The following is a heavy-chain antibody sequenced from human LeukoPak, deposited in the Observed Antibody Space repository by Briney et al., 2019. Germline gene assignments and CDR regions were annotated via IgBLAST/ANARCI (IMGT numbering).Heavy chain of an antibody. V-gene: IGHV4-39*01. Sequence: SETLSLTCTVSGGSISSSSYYWGWLRQPPGKGLEWIGSIYYSGSTYYNPSLKSRVTISVDTSKNQFSLKLSSVTAADTAVYYCARRTTMIVVAPTNWFDPWGQGTLVTVSS. CDR2: IYYSGST. J-gene: IGHJ5*02. D-gene: IGHD3-22*01. CDR1: GGSISSSSYY. CDR3: ARRTTMIVVAPTNWFDP.